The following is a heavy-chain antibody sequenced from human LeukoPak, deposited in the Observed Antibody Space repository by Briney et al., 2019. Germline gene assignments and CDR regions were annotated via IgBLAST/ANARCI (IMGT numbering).Heavy chain of an antibody. D-gene: IGHD4-23*01. V-gene: IGHV1-69*05. J-gene: IGHJ4*02. CDR3: ARDYRDRGNSGHLDY. CDR1: GGTFSSYA. Sequence: GASVKVSCKASGGTFSSYAISWVRQAPGQGLEWMGGIIPIFGTANYAQKFQGRVTMTRDMSTSTVYMELSSLRSEDTAVYYCARDYRDRGNSGHLDYWGQGTLVTVSS. CDR2: IIPIFGTA.